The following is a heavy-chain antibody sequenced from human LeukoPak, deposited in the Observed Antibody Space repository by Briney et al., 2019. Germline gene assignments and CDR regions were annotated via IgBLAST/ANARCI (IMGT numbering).Heavy chain of an antibody. Sequence: PGGSLRLSCAASGFTFSSYSMNWVRQAPGKGLEWVSSISSSSSYIYYADSVKGRFTISRDNAKNSLYLQMNSLRAEDTAVYYCARDYGDWYYYDSSGYYLRPPYYFDYWGQGTLVTVSS. CDR3: ARDYGDWYYYDSSGYYLRPPYYFDY. D-gene: IGHD3-22*01. V-gene: IGHV3-21*01. CDR2: ISSSSSYI. CDR1: GFTFSSYS. J-gene: IGHJ4*02.